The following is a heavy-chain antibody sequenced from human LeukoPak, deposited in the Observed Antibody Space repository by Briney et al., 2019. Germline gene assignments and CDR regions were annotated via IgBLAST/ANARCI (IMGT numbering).Heavy chain of an antibody. V-gene: IGHV1-18*01. J-gene: IGHJ5*02. CDR2: ISAYNGNT. Sequence: ASVKVSFKASGYTFTSYGISWVRQAPGQGLEWMGWISAYNGNTNYAQKLQGRVTMTTDTSTSTAYMELRSLRSDDTAVYYCARDHTQTAGEENWFDPWGQGTLVTVSS. D-gene: IGHD3-10*01. CDR3: ARDHTQTAGEENWFDP. CDR1: GYTFTSYG.